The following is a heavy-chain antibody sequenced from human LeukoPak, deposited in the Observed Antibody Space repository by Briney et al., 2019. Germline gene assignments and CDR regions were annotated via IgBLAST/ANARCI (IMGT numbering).Heavy chain of an antibody. D-gene: IGHD5-18*01. J-gene: IGHJ4*02. Sequence: SETLSLTCTVSGGSISSSSYYWGWIRQPPGKGLEWIGSIYYSGSTYYNPSLKSRVTIPVDTSKNQFSLKLSSVTAAVTAVYYCAREPMVTSFDYWGQGTLVTVSS. CDR2: IYYSGST. CDR3: AREPMVTSFDY. CDR1: GGSISSSSYY. V-gene: IGHV4-39*01.